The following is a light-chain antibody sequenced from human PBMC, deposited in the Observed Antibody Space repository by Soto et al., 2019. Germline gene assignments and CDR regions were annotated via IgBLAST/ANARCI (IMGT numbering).Light chain of an antibody. Sequence: DIQMTQSPSSLSASVEDRVIITCRASQSISNHLNWYQQKPGKAPKLLIFAASSLQSGVPSRFSGSGSGTDFTLTISSLQPEDFATYYCQQLNSYPLTFGQGTRLEI. CDR2: AAS. CDR3: QQLNSYPLT. V-gene: IGKV1-39*01. J-gene: IGKJ5*01. CDR1: QSISNH.